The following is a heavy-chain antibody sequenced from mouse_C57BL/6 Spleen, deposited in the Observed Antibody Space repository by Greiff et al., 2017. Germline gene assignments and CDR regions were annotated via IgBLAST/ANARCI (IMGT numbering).Heavy chain of an antibody. CDR1: GYSFTGYY. D-gene: IGHD1-1*01. CDR3: ARRDFITSYYFDY. J-gene: IGHJ2*01. V-gene: IGHV1-42*01. CDR2: INPSTGGT. Sequence: EVKLQESGPELVKPGASVKISCKASGYSFTGYYMNWVKQSPEKSLEWIGEINPSTGGTTYNQKFKAKATLTVDKSSSTAYMQLKSLTSEYSAVYYCARRDFITSYYFDYWGQGTTLTVSS.